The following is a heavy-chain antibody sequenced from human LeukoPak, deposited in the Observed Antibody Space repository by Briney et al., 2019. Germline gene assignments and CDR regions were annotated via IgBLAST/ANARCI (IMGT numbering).Heavy chain of an antibody. CDR1: GXTFRNYA. CDR2: TNYDGSDR. J-gene: IGHJ4*02. D-gene: IGHD2-15*01. CDR3: AKDLADRYSLEY. Sequence: GGSLRLSCAASGXTFRNYAMYWVRQAPGKGQEWVAFTNYDGSDRCYAETVRGRFTVSRDNSKNTLYLQMNSLRTEDTAVYYCAKDLADRYSLEYWGQGTMVTVPS. V-gene: IGHV3-30*02.